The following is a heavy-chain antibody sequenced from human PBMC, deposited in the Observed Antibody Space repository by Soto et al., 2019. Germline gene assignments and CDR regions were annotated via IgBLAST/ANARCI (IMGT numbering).Heavy chain of an antibody. Sequence: ASVKVSCKVSGYTLTELSMHWVRQAPGKGLEWMGGFDPEDGETIYAQKFQGGVTMTEDTSTDTAYMELSSLRSEDTAVYYCATSTVTIFSVAFDIWGQGTMVTVSS. V-gene: IGHV1-24*01. D-gene: IGHD4-17*01. CDR2: FDPEDGET. CDR3: ATSTVTIFSVAFDI. CDR1: GYTLTELS. J-gene: IGHJ3*02.